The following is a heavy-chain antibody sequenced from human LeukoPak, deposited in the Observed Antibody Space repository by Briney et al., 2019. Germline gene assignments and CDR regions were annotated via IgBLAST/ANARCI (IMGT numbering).Heavy chain of an antibody. J-gene: IGHJ4*02. CDR2: IKQDGSEK. D-gene: IGHD6-13*01. CDR1: GFTFSSNC. Sequence: GGSLRLSCAASGFTFSSNCMSWVRQAPGKGLEWVANIKQDGSEKYYVDSVKGRFTISRDNAKNSLYLQMNSLRAEDTAVYYCARESSYPYYFDYWGQGTLVTVSS. V-gene: IGHV3-7*01. CDR3: ARESSYPYYFDY.